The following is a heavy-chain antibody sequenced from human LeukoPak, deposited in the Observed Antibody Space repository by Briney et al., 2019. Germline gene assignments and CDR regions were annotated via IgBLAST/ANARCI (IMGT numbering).Heavy chain of an antibody. Sequence: GGSLGLSCAASGFTFSTYWMHWVRRAPGKGLVWVSRISTDGSVTSYADSVKGRFTISRDNAKNTMYLQMNSLRAEDTAVYYCARIGDSGSYSGHYFDHWGQGTLVTVSS. J-gene: IGHJ4*02. CDR2: ISTDGSVT. CDR1: GFTFSTYW. D-gene: IGHD3-10*01. V-gene: IGHV3-74*01. CDR3: ARIGDSGSYSGHYFDH.